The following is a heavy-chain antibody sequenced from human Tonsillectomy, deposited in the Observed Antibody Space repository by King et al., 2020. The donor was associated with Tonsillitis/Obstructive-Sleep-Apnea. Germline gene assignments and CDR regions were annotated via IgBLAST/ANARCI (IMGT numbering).Heavy chain of an antibody. V-gene: IGHV5-51*01. CDR1: GYSFTNYW. J-gene: IGHJ4*02. D-gene: IGHD7-27*01. CDR3: ARHRTGGTDYFDY. CDR2: LNPGDSDT. Sequence: VQLVESGAEVKEPAESLKISCKGSGYSFTNYWIGWVRQMPGKGLEWMGILNPGDSDTRYSPSFQGQVTISADKSISTAYLQWSSLKASDTAIYYCARHRTGGTDYFDYWGQGTLVTVSS.